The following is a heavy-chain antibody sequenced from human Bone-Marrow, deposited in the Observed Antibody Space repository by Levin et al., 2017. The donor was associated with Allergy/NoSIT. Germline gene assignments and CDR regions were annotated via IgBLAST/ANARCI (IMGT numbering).Heavy chain of an antibody. Sequence: ASVKVSCRASGYTFTSFGISWVRQAPGQGLEWMGGISIYNGDTKYAQNLQGRVTMTTDTSTTTAYMELRSLRSDDTAIYYCARDHSSFSLVQGISGCYYYLDVWGKGTTVTVSS. D-gene: IGHD3-10*01. V-gene: IGHV1-18*01. CDR1: GYTFTSFG. CDR3: ARDHSSFSLVQGISGCYYYLDV. CDR2: ISIYNGDT. J-gene: IGHJ6*03.